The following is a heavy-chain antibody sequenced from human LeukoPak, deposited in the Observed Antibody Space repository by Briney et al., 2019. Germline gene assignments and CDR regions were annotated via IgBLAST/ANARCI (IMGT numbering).Heavy chain of an antibody. J-gene: IGHJ4*02. Sequence: PGESLKIPCKGSGFSFTSYWLSWVRQMPGKGLEYMGIIYPADSDPRYSPSFQGQVTISADKSISTAYLQWSSLKASDTAMYYCARPGQLGEYTPYYFDFWGQGTLVTVSS. V-gene: IGHV5-51*01. CDR3: ARPGQLGEYTPYYFDF. CDR1: GFSFTSYW. CDR2: IYPADSDP. D-gene: IGHD3-16*01.